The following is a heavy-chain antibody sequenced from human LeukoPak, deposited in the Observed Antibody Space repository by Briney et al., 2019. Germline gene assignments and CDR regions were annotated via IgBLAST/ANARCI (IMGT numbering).Heavy chain of an antibody. D-gene: IGHD5-12*01. V-gene: IGHV1-46*01. CDR3: ARAYSGYGGYFDY. Sequence: ASVKVSCKASGYTFSSYYLHWVRQAPGRGLEWMGIINRDGGSTTYAQKIKGRVTMTRDMSTSKVYMEVSSLRSEDAAVYYCARAYSGYGGYFDYWGQGTLVTVSS. CDR2: INRDGGST. J-gene: IGHJ4*02. CDR1: GYTFSSYY.